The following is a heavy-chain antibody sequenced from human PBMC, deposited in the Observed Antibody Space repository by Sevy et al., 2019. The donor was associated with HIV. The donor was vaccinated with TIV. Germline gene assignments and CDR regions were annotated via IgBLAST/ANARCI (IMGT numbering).Heavy chain of an antibody. J-gene: IGHJ5*02. D-gene: IGHD6-13*01. CDR3: ASYIAAAATGWFDP. CDR2: IYYSGST. Sequence: SETLSLTCTVSGGSISSGDYYWSWIRQPPGKGLEWIGYIYYSGSTYYNPSLKSRVTISVDTSKNQFSLKLSSVTAADTAVYYCASYIAAAATGWFDPWGQGTLVTVSS. CDR1: GGSISSGDYY. V-gene: IGHV4-30-4*01.